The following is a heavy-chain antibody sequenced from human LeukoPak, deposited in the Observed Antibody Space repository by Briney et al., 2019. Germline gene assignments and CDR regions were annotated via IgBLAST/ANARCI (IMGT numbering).Heavy chain of an antibody. CDR1: GGSISSTVSY. J-gene: IGHJ4*02. D-gene: IGHD3-9*01. CDR3: ASIYDILTGYNDY. CDR2: IHYSGST. Sequence: SETLSLTCIVSGGSISSTVSYWGWVRQPPGKGLEWIGSIHYSGSTYYIPSLKSRITISLDMSKNQYSLKLTSVTVADTAVYYCASIYDILTGYNDYWGQGTLVTVSS. V-gene: IGHV4-39*07.